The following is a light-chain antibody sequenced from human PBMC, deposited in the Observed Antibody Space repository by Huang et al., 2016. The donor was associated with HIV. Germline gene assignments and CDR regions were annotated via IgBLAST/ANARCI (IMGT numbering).Light chain of an antibody. CDR1: QSVSSD. V-gene: IGKV3D-15*01. J-gene: IGKJ4*01. CDR2: GAS. CDR3: QEHNNWPLT. Sequence: EVVMTQSPATLSVSPGETATISCRASQSVSSDLAWYQQKPGQAPRLLIYGASTRATGIPARFSGSGSGTEFNLTISILQSEDFAVYYCQEHNNWPLTFGGGTIVEIK.